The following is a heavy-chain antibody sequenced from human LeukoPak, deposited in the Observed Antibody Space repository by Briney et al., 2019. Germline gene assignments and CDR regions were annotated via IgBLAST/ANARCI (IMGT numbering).Heavy chain of an antibody. V-gene: IGHV4-59*08. Sequence: SETLSLTCTVSGDSINSYYRSWIRQPPGKGLEWLGYIYYRGSANYNPSLKSRVTISIDTSKNQFSLKLTSVTAADTAVYYCARLLHDWFDSWGQGTLVTVSS. J-gene: IGHJ5*01. CDR2: IYYRGSA. CDR3: ARLLHDWFDS. CDR1: GDSINSYY. D-gene: IGHD4-11*01.